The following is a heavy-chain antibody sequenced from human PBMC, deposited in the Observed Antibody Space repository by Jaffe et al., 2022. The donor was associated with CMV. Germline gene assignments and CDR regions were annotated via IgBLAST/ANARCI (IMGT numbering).Heavy chain of an antibody. CDR3: AKDYRMVRGVIESGYFDY. CDR2: ISWNSGSI. J-gene: IGHJ4*02. Sequence: EVQLVESGGGLVQPGRSLRLSCAASGFTFDDYAMHWVRQAPGKGLEWVSGISWNSGSIGYADSVKGRFTISRDNAKNSLYLQMNSLRAEDTALYYCAKDYRMVRGVIESGYFDYWGQGTLVTVSS. D-gene: IGHD3-10*01. CDR1: GFTFDDYA. V-gene: IGHV3-9*01.